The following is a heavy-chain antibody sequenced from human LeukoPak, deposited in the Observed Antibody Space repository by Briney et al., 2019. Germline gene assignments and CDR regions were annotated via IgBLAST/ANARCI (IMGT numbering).Heavy chain of an antibody. CDR2: ISSSGSLI. V-gene: IGHV3-48*03. CDR3: ARGSGSSSWYNYFDY. D-gene: IGHD6-13*01. CDR1: GCTFSSYE. J-gene: IGHJ4*02. Sequence: AGSLRLSCAASGCTFSSYEMNWVRQAPRKGLEWVSYISSSGSLIYYADSVRGRFTISRDTAENSLYLQMNSLRAEDTAIYYCARGSGSSSWYNYFDYWGQGNLVTVSS.